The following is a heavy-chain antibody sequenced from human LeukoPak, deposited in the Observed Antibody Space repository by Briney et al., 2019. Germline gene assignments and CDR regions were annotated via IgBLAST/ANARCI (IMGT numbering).Heavy chain of an antibody. Sequence: SSETLSLTCTVYGGSFSGYDWDWIRQPPGKGLEWIGEINHTGSTKTNPSLKSRVTMSVDTSKNQFSLKLSSVTAADTAVYYCARDTGRYCSGGSCYSHALFDPWGQGTLVTVSS. J-gene: IGHJ5*02. CDR3: ARDTGRYCSGGSCYSHALFDP. CDR2: INHTGST. CDR1: GGSFSGYD. D-gene: IGHD2-15*01. V-gene: IGHV4-34*01.